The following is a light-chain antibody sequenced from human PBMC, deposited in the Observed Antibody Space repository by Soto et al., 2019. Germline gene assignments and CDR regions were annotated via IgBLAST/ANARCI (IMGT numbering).Light chain of an antibody. CDR2: LGS. J-gene: IGKJ1*01. V-gene: IGKV2-28*01. CDR1: QSLLHNDGYNF. Sequence: DIVMTQSPLSLPVTPGEPASISCRSSQSLLHNDGYNFLGWYLQKLGQSPQLLIYLGSNRASGVPDRFSGSGSGTDFTLKISRVEAEDVGVYFCMQALQIPWTFGQGTKVEIK. CDR3: MQALQIPWT.